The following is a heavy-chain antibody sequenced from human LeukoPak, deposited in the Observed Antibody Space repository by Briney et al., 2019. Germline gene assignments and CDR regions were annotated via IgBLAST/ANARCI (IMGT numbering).Heavy chain of an antibody. J-gene: IGHJ4*02. Sequence: PSETLSLTCTVSGGSISSYYWSWIRQPPGKGLEWIGYIYYSGSINYNPSLKSRVTISVDTSKNQFSLKLSSATAADTAVYYCARDGPSAFDYWGQGTLVTISS. CDR3: ARDGPSAFDY. V-gene: IGHV4-59*01. CDR1: GGSISSYY. CDR2: IYYSGSI. D-gene: IGHD4/OR15-4a*01.